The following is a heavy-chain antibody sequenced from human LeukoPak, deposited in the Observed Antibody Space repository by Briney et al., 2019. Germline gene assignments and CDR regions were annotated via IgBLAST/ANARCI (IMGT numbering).Heavy chain of an antibody. J-gene: IGHJ4*02. CDR3: ARRGQYYYDSSGYYN. D-gene: IGHD3-22*01. Sequence: TSETLSLTCAVYGGSFSGYYWSWIRQPPGKGLEWIGEINHSGSTNYNPSLKSRVTISVDTSKNQFSLKLSSVTAADTAVYYCARRGQYYYDSSGYYNWGQGTLVTVSS. CDR1: GGSFSGYY. V-gene: IGHV4-34*01. CDR2: INHSGST.